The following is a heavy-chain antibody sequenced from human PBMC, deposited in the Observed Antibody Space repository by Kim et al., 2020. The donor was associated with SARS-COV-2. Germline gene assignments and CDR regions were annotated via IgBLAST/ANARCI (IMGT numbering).Heavy chain of an antibody. CDR3: ARDGGAWSPGYYFDY. V-gene: IGHV1-46*01. CDR1: GYTFTSYY. D-gene: IGHD6-19*01. J-gene: IGHJ4*01. CDR2: INPGDGST. Sequence: ASVKVSCKASGYTFTSYYIHWVRQAPGQGLEWMGVINPGDGSTTYPQKFQGRVTMTRDTSTSTVYVELSSLRSEDAAIYFCARDGGAWSPGYYFDYWGHGTLVTVSS.